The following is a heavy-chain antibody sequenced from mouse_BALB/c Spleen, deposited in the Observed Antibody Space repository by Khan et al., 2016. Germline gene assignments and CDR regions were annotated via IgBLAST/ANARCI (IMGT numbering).Heavy chain of an antibody. J-gene: IGHJ4*01. CDR1: GHTFTSYW. CDR3: ASYYYGSSYYAMDY. CDR2: INPSTGYT. D-gene: IGHD1-1*01. Sequence: VQLQESGAELAKPGASVKMSCKASGHTFTSYWMHWVKQRPGQGLEWIGYINPSTGYTEYNQKFKDKATLTADKSSSTAYMQLSSLTSEDSAVYYCASYYYGSSYYAMDYWGQGTSVTVSS. V-gene: IGHV1-7*01.